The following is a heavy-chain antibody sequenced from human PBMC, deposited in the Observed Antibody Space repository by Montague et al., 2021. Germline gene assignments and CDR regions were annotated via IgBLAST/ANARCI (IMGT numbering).Heavy chain of an antibody. CDR1: GGSTSSTSYY. V-gene: IGHV4-39*01. CDR3: ARSLYCKGGSCYSGFDP. D-gene: IGHD2-15*01. Sequence: TLSLTCTVSGGSTSSTSYYWGWIRQPPGKELEFIGVIYYNGSTYHNPSLKSRVTVSIDTSKNQFPLKLVSVTAADTAVYFCARSLYCKGGSCYSGFDPWGQGTLVTVSS. CDR2: IYYNGST. J-gene: IGHJ5*02.